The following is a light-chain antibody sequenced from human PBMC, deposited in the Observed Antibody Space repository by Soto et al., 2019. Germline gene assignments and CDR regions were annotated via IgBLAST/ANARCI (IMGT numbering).Light chain of an antibody. CDR1: SSDIGAYNY. J-gene: IGLJ1*01. CDR3: CSYTSATTCV. Sequence: QSALTQPASVSGSRGQSITISCTERSSDIGAYNYVSWYQQHHPGEAPKVIIYDVSHRPAGASNRFSGSKSGNTASLTISGLQTEDEADYFCCSYTSATTCVFGTGTKVTVL. V-gene: IGLV2-14*03. CDR2: DVS.